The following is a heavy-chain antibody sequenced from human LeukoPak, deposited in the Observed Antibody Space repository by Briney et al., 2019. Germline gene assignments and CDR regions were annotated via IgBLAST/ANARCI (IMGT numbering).Heavy chain of an antibody. CDR2: IYKSGST. J-gene: IGHJ4*02. CDR1: GVTISSSSYY. V-gene: IGHV4-39*01. Sequence: SETLSLTCTASGVTISSSSYYWVWIRHPQGKGREGIGRIYKSGSTYYNPSLKRRATISVNTTRNQFSLKLSSVTAAHTAAYHCVRYRTWRFPIVGATDYWGQGNLVTVSS. D-gene: IGHD1-26*01. CDR3: VRYRTWRFPIVGATDY.